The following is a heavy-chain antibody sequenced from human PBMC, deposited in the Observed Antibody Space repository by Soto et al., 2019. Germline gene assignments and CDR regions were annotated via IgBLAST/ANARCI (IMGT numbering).Heavy chain of an antibody. V-gene: IGHV5-51*01. J-gene: IGHJ6*02. D-gene: IGHD2-15*01. CDR3: ASGAQCCCGSGYLPVYYYYYGLED. Sequence: GESLKISCKGSGYSFTSYWIGWVRQMPGKGLEWMGIIYPGDSDTRYSPSFQGQVTISADKSISTAYLQWSSLKASDTAMYYCASGAQCCCGSGYLPVYYYYYGLEDWGQGTTVTVSS. CDR1: GYSFTSYW. CDR2: IYPGDSDT.